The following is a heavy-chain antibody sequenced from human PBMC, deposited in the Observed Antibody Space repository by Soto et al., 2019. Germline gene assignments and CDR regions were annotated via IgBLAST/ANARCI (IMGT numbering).Heavy chain of an antibody. CDR1: GGSISSYY. Sequence: ESLSLTCTVSGGSISSYYWSWIRQPPGKGLEWIGYIYYSGSTNYNPSLKSRVTISVDTSKNQFSLKLSSVTAADTAVYYCARGTHYDFWSGYYDPWGQGTLVTVSS. CDR2: IYYSGST. CDR3: ARGTHYDFWSGYYDP. V-gene: IGHV4-59*01. J-gene: IGHJ5*02. D-gene: IGHD3-3*01.